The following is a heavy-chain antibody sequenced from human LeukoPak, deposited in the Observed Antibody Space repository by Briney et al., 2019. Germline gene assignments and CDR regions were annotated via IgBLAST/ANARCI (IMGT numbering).Heavy chain of an antibody. CDR3: ARERTRNAFDI. Sequence: PSETLSLTCTVSGGSISSGGYYWSWIRQHPGKGLEWIGYIYYSGSTYYNPSLKSRVTISVDTSKNQFSLKLSSVTAADTAVYYCARERTRNAFDIWGQGTMVTVSS. V-gene: IGHV4-31*03. CDR1: GGSISSGGYY. J-gene: IGHJ3*02. CDR2: IYYSGST.